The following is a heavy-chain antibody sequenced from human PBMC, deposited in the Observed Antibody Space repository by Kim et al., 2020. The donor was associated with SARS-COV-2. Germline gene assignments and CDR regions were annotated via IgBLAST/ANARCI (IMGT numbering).Heavy chain of an antibody. V-gene: IGHV3-74*01. CDR2: INSDGSFT. D-gene: IGHD2-15*01. Sequence: GESLKISCAASGFTFSTSWMHWVRQAPGKGLLWVSRINSDGSFTNYADSVKGRFTVSRDNAKNTLYLQMNSLRADDTAVYYCASGANHYYWGQGTLVTVSS. CDR3: ASGANHYY. CDR1: GFTFSTSW. J-gene: IGHJ4*02.